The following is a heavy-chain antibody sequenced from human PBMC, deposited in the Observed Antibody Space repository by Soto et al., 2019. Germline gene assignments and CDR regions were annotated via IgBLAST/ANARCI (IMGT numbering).Heavy chain of an antibody. J-gene: IGHJ2*01. CDR3: ARAPSWWYFDL. V-gene: IGHV1-2*04. CDR2: INPNSGGT. Sequence: GASVKVSCKASGYTFTGYYMHWVRQAPGQGLEWMGWINPNSGGTNYAQKFQGWVTMTRDTSISTAYMELSSLRSEDTAVYYCARAPSWWYFDLWGRGALVTVSS. CDR1: GYTFTGYY.